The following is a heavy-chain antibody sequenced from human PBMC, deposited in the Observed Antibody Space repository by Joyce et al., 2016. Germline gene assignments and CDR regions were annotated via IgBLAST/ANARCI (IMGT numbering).Heavy chain of an antibody. V-gene: IGHV1-18*01. J-gene: IGHJ6*02. CDR1: GYTFTSYG. CDR2: LSAYDDDT. D-gene: IGHD2/OR15-2a*01. CDR3: AREVGYYPLYGMDV. Sequence: QVQLVQSGAEVRKPGASVKVSCKASGYTFTSYGISWVRQAPGQGLEWIGWLSAYDDDTNDAQKLQDRVTITTDTSTSTAYMEVRSLRSDDTAVYYCAREVGYYPLYGMDVWGQGTTVTVSS.